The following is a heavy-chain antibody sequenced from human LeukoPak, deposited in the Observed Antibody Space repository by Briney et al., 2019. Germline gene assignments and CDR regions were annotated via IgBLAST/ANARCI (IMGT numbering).Heavy chain of an antibody. CDR3: ARRDYYDSSGPSSLYYYGMDV. Sequence: SVKVSCKASGGTLSNYAISWVGQAPGQGLEWMGGIIPIFGTANYAQKFQGRVTITADESTSTAYMELSSLRSEDTAVYYCARRDYYDSSGPSSLYYYGMDVWGQGTTVTVSS. J-gene: IGHJ6*02. CDR1: GGTLSNYA. D-gene: IGHD3-22*01. CDR2: IIPIFGTA. V-gene: IGHV1-69*13.